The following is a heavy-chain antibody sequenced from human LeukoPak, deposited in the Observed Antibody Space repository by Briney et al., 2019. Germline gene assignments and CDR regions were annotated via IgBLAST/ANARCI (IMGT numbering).Heavy chain of an antibody. CDR3: AKELVLPHFDY. Sequence: QTGGSLRLSCAASGFTFSSYAMHWVRQAPGKGLEWVAVKSYDGSNKYYADSVKGRFTISRDNSKNTLYLQMNSLRAEDTAVYYCAKELVLPHFDYWGQGALVTVSS. CDR1: GFTFSSYA. J-gene: IGHJ4*02. CDR2: KSYDGSNK. V-gene: IGHV3-30*18. D-gene: IGHD6-6*01.